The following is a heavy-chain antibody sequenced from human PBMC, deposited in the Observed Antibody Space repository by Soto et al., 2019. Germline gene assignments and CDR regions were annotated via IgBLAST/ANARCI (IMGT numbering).Heavy chain of an antibody. D-gene: IGHD1-7*01. CDR1: GFTFSDYY. V-gene: IGHV3-72*01. J-gene: IGHJ4*02. CDR3: TRSIPGTTFSDY. Sequence: EVQLVESGGGLVQPGGSLRLSCAGSGFTFSDYYIDWVRQAPGKGLEWVGRSRDKGNSYSTDYAASVKGRFTVSRDASKNSLYLQMNSLKTEDTALYYCTRSIPGTTFSDYWGQGTLVTVSS. CDR2: SRDKGNSYST.